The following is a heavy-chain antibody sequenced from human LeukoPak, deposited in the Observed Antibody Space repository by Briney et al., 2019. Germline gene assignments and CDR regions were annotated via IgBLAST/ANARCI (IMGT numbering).Heavy chain of an antibody. CDR2: MNTDGSRT. CDR3: ASDFTGRDGY. V-gene: IGHV3-74*01. CDR1: GFTFSSYW. J-gene: IGHJ4*02. Sequence: PGGSLRLSCAASGFTFSSYWMHGVRQAPGKGLVWVSRMNTDGSRTDYADSVKGRFTISRDKAKNTLYLQMNSLGAEDTAVYSCASDFTGRDGYWGQGTLVTVSS. D-gene: IGHD2-8*02.